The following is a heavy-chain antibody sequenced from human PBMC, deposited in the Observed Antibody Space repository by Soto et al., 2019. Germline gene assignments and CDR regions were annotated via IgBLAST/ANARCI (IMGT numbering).Heavy chain of an antibody. CDR2: IYYSGST. D-gene: IGHD5-12*01. Sequence: SETLSLTCTVSGGSISSGDYYWSWIRQPPGKGLEWIGYIYYSGSTYYNPSLKSRVTIAVDTSKNQFSLKLSSVTAADTAVYYCARGIWLRSSFDSWGQGTLVTVSS. CDR1: GGSISSGDYY. V-gene: IGHV4-30-4*01. J-gene: IGHJ4*02. CDR3: ARGIWLRSSFDS.